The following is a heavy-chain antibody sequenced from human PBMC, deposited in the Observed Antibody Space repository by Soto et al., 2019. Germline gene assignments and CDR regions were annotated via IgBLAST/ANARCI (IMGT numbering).Heavy chain of an antibody. CDR1: GFTFSSYG. CDR2: ISYDGNNK. Sequence: QVQLVESGGGVVQPGRSLRLSCAASGFTFSSYGMHWVRQAPGKGLEWVAVISYDGNNKYYADSVKGRFTISRDNSKNTLSLQMNSLRAEDTAVYYCAKAVYNWNVGFFDYWGQGTLVTVSS. D-gene: IGHD1-1*01. CDR3: AKAVYNWNVGFFDY. V-gene: IGHV3-30*18. J-gene: IGHJ4*02.